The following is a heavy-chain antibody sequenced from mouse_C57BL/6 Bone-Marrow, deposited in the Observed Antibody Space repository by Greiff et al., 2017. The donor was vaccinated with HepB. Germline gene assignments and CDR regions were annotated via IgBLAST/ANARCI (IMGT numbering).Heavy chain of an antibody. Sequence: VQLKESGPELVKPGASVKIPCKASGYTFTDYNMDWVKQSHGKSLEWIGDINPNNGGTIYNQKFKGKATLTVDKSSSTAYMELRSLTSEDTAVYYCARSEVTTNYNFDYWGQGTTLTVSS. V-gene: IGHV1-18*01. CDR1: GYTFTDYN. D-gene: IGHD2-2*01. CDR2: INPNNGGT. CDR3: ARSEVTTNYNFDY. J-gene: IGHJ2*01.